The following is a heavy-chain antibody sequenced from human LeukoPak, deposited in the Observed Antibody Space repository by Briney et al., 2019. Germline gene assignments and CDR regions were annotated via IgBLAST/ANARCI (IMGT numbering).Heavy chain of an antibody. CDR2: IYYSGST. D-gene: IGHD2-21*02. Sequence: SETLSLTCTVSGGSISSYYWSWIRQPPGKGLEWIGYIYYSGSTNYNPSLKSRVTISVDTSKNQFSLKLSSVTAADTAVYYCAICGGDCHGYFDYWGQGTLVTVSS. CDR1: GGSISSYY. J-gene: IGHJ4*02. V-gene: IGHV4-59*12. CDR3: AICGGDCHGYFDY.